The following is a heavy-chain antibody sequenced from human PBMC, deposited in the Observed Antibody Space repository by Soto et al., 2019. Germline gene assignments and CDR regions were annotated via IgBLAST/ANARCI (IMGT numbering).Heavy chain of an antibody. V-gene: IGHV1-69*06. Sequence: SVKVSCKASGGTFSSYAISWVRQAPGQGLEWMGGIIPIFGTANYAQKFQGRVTITADKSTSTAYMELSSLRSEDTAVYYCARDPMPDTAMCHNWSDPWGQGTLVTVSS. CDR2: IIPIFGTA. CDR3: ARDPMPDTAMCHNWSDP. CDR1: GGTFSSYA. D-gene: IGHD5-18*01. J-gene: IGHJ5*02.